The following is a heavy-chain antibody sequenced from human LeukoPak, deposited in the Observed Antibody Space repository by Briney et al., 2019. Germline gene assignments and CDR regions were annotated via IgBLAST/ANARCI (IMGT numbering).Heavy chain of an antibody. CDR2: ISWNSGSI. J-gene: IGHJ4*01. Sequence: GGSLRLSCAASGFTFDNYAMHWVRQAPGKGLEWVSGISWNSGSIGYADSVKGRFTISRDNSKSTLYLQMNSLRAEDTAVYYCARDPTGSTIGDFWGQGTLVTVSS. D-gene: IGHD1-7*01. CDR1: GFTFDNYA. V-gene: IGHV3-9*01. CDR3: ARDPTGSTIGDF.